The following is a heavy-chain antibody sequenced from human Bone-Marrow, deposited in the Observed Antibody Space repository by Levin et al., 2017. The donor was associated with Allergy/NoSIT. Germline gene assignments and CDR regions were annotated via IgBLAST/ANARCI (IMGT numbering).Heavy chain of an antibody. CDR1: GFTFSSYA. V-gene: IGHV3-23*01. Sequence: PGGSLRLSCAASGFTFSSYAMSWVRQAPGKGLEWVSAISGSGGSTYYADSVKGRFTISRDNSKNTLYLQMNSLRAEDTAVYYCAKGYSSSWRYYYGMDVWGQGTTVTVSS. CDR3: AKGYSSSWRYYYGMDV. J-gene: IGHJ6*02. CDR2: ISGSGGST. D-gene: IGHD6-13*01.